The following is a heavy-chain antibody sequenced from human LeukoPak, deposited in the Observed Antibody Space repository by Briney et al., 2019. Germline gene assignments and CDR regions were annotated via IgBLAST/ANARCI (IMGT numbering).Heavy chain of an antibody. Sequence: PGGSLRLSCAASGFTFSSYSMNWVRQAPGKGLEWVSSISSSSSYIYYADSVKGRFTISRDNAKNSLYLQMNSLRAEDTAVYYCARGYSGYDGTEYFDYWGLGTLVTVSS. J-gene: IGHJ4*02. CDR3: ARGYSGYDGTEYFDY. V-gene: IGHV3-21*01. D-gene: IGHD5-12*01. CDR1: GFTFSSYS. CDR2: ISSSSSYI.